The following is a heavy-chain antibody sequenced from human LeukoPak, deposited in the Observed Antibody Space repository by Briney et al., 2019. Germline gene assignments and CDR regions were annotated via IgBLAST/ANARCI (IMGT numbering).Heavy chain of an antibody. D-gene: IGHD6-13*01. CDR2: IYTSGST. V-gene: IGHV4-4*07. J-gene: IGHJ3*02. CDR1: GGSISSYY. Sequence: SETLSLTCTVSGGSISSYYWSWIRQPAGKGLEWIGRIYTSGSTNYNPSLKSRVTMSVDTSKNQFSLELSSVTAADTAVYYCARDRWAAAGTEGWAFDIWGQGTMVTVSS. CDR3: ARDRWAAAGTEGWAFDI.